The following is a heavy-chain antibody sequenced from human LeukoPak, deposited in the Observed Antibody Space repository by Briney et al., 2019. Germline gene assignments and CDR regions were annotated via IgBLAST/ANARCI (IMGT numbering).Heavy chain of an antibody. CDR1: GASMISYY. CDR3: ARPDSNHYYGALGFDF. V-gene: IGHV4-59*08. D-gene: IGHD3-10*01. CDR2: IFHSGDT. Sequence: SETLSLTCTVSGASMISYYWRWVRQPPRKTLEWIGYIFHSGDTYYNPSLKSRVTMSIDTSKNQFSLNVTSVTAADSGIYYCARPDSNHYYGALGFDFWGPGTMVTVS. J-gene: IGHJ3*01.